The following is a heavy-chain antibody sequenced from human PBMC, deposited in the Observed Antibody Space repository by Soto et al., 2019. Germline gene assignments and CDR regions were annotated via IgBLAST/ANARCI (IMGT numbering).Heavy chain of an antibody. D-gene: IGHD3-22*01. CDR2: ISAYNGNT. CDR3: AREEDSSGYYNPMGY. CDR1: GYTFNTYG. J-gene: IGHJ4*02. Sequence: ASVKVSCKASGYTFNTYGINWVRQAPGQGLEWMGWISAYNGNTNYAEKVRGRVTMTTDTSTSTAYMELSSLRSEDTAVYYCAREEDSSGYYNPMGYWGQGTLVTVSS. V-gene: IGHV1-18*01.